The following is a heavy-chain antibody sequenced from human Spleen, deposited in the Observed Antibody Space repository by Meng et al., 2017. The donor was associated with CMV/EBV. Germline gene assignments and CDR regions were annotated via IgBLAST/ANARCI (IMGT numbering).Heavy chain of an antibody. Sequence: SGGSINSGDCYWSCIRQPPGKGVEWIGYIYYNESTYYNPSLKSRVTISVDTSKNQFSLKLSSVTAADTAVYYCARAGRYQLLAYFDYWGQGTLVTVSS. D-gene: IGHD2-2*01. CDR3: ARAGRYQLLAYFDY. J-gene: IGHJ4*02. CDR1: GGSINSGDCY. V-gene: IGHV4-30-4*08. CDR2: IYYNEST.